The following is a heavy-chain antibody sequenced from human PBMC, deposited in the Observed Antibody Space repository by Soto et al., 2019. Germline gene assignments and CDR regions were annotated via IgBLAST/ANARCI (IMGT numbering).Heavy chain of an antibody. CDR2: IYHTGST. V-gene: IGHV4-61*08. CDR3: ASGLTQFIVGAAIYYYYYGMDV. CDR1: GGSISSGGYS. D-gene: IGHD1-26*01. J-gene: IGHJ6*02. Sequence: SETLSLTCAVSGGSISSGGYSWSWIRQPPGKGLEWIGYIYHTGSTNYNPSLKSRVTISVDTSKNQFSLNLTSVTAADTAVYYCASGLTQFIVGAAIYYYYYGMDVWGQGTTVTVSS.